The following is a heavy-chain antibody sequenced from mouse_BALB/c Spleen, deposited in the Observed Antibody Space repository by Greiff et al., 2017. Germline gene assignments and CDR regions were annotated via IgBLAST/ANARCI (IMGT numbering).Heavy chain of an antibody. CDR2: IRNKANGYTT. J-gene: IGHJ3*01. CDR1: GFTFTDYY. D-gene: IGHD2-4*01. CDR3: ARDEGDYDGFAY. V-gene: IGHV7-3*02. Sequence: EVQRVESGGGLVQPGGSLRLSCATSGFTFTDYYMSWVRQPPGKALEWLGFIRNKANGYTTEYSASVKGRFTISRDNSQSILYLQMNTLRAEDSATYYCARDEGDYDGFAYWGQGTLVTVSA.